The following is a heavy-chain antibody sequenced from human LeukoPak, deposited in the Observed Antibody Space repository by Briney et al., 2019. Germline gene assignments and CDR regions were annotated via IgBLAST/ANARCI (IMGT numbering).Heavy chain of an antibody. CDR1: GDSFSSHC. D-gene: IGHD4-17*01. CDR2: ISYIGST. CDR3: ARDLVTVTKGVDI. J-gene: IGHJ3*02. V-gene: IGHV4-59*11. Sequence: SETLWLTWAASGDSFSSHCVDWVRQPPGKGLEWIGYISYIGSTNYNPSLKSRVTISIDTSKNQFSLKLSSVTAADTAVYYCARDLVTVTKGVDIWGQGTMVSVSS.